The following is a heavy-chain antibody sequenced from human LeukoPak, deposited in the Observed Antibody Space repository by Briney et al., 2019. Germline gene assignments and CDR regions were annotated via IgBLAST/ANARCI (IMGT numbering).Heavy chain of an antibody. V-gene: IGHV5-51*01. CDR2: IYPGDSDT. D-gene: IGHD3-22*01. CDR1: GYSFTSYW. Sequence: GESLKISCKGPGYSFTSYWIGWVRQMPGKGLEWMGIIYPGDSDTRYSPSFQGQVTISADKSISTAYLQWSSLKASDTAMYYCARTLGDYYDSSGYSDYWGQGTLVTVSS. J-gene: IGHJ4*02. CDR3: ARTLGDYYDSSGYSDY.